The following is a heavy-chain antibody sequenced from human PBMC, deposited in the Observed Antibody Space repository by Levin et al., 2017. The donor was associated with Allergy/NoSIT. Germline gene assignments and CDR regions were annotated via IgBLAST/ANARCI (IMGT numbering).Heavy chain of an antibody. CDR1: GFTFSSYS. V-gene: IGHV3-21*01. CDR2: ISSSSSYI. CDR3: ARDLPSSSFDY. Sequence: ETLSLTCAASGFTFSSYSMNWVRQAPGKGLEWVSSISSSSSYIYYADSVKGRFTISRDNAKNSLYLQMNSLRAEDTAVYYCARDLPSSSFDYWGQGTLVTVSS. D-gene: IGHD6-6*01. J-gene: IGHJ4*02.